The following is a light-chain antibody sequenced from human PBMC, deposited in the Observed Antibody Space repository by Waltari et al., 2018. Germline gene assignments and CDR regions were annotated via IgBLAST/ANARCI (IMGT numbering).Light chain of an antibody. Sequence: QSALTQPASVSGSPGQSITISCTGTSSDVGGYNYASWYQQHPGKAPKLMIYEVSKRPSGVSNRVSGSKSCNTASLTISGLQAEDEADYYCSSYTSSSTKVFGGGTKLTVL. CDR1: SSDVGGYNY. CDR3: SSYTSSSTKV. CDR2: EVS. J-gene: IGLJ2*01. V-gene: IGLV2-14*01.